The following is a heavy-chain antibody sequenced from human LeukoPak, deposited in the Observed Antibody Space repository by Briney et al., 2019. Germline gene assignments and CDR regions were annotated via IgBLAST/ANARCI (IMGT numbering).Heavy chain of an antibody. CDR3: AIGCRGDCLSSDYES. J-gene: IGHJ4*02. D-gene: IGHD2-21*02. CDR2: LSDDGFKT. CDR1: GFTFSNYA. Sequence: PGGSLRLSCAASGFTFSNYAMNWVRQAPGKGLEWVSGLSDDGFKTYYADSVKGRFTISRDNSQSTLYLLMNSLRAEDTAIYYCAIGCRGDCLSSDYESWGQGILVTVSS. V-gene: IGHV3-23*01.